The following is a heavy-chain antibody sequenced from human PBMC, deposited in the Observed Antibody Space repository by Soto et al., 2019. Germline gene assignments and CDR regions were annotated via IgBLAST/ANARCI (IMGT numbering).Heavy chain of an antibody. CDR1: VGRNSTYA. D-gene: IGHD5-12*01. V-gene: IGHV1-69*01. Sequence: KLSCKVSVGRNSTYASSWVRQETKQGLEWMGGIIPVFRAPDYAQKFQGRVTITADESARTAYMELNGLGSEDTAMYYCARDKDRPRLGGNYYYITDVWGQGTTVTVS. CDR2: IIPVFRAP. CDR3: ARDKDRPRLGGNYYYITDV. J-gene: IGHJ6*02.